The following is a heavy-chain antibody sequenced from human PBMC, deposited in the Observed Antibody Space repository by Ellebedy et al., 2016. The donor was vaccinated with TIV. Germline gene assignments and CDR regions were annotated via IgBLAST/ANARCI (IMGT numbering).Heavy chain of an antibody. CDR2: IDPSGST. J-gene: IGHJ5*02. CDR3: ARSDSNHVFDP. CDR1: RGSLSGYF. D-gene: IGHD4-11*01. Sequence: SETLSLTCAVHRGSLSGYFWTWIRQPPGKGLEWIGEIDPSGSTNYSPSLKSRVTISEDMSTEQVSLRLSSVTAADTAVYYCARSDSNHVFDPWGQGTLVTVSS. V-gene: IGHV4-34*01.